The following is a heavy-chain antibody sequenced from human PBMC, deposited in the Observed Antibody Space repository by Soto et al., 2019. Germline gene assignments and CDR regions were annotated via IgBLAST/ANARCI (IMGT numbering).Heavy chain of an antibody. CDR2: ISVFNGYA. CDR1: GYSFHNSG. D-gene: IGHD2-2*01. V-gene: IGHV1-18*01. CDR3: SKNGTTWFAS. Sequence: QVQLVQSGPELKKPGASVKVSCKTSGYSFHNSGIIWVRQAPGQGLEWMGWISVFNGYAHYAQKFQGRVIMTADTFTNTAYMELRGLRSDDTAMYYCSKNGTTWFASWGQGTPVTVSS. J-gene: IGHJ5*01.